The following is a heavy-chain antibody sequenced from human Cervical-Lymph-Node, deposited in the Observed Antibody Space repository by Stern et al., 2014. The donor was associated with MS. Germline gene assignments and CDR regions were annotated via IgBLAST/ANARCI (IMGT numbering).Heavy chain of an antibody. V-gene: IGHV1-24*01. J-gene: IGHJ4*02. D-gene: IGHD3-10*01. CDR2: FDPEDGET. CDR1: GHPLSELA. Sequence: QVQLLQPGSEVKKPGASVTVSCNVAGHPLSELAMHWLRKLPTRGIEWMGQFDPEDGETVYALQFTAILTMPADTFKGTASLTLTALRSEDTAVYYCATDRGVKWGPGTLVTVSS. CDR3: ATDRGVK.